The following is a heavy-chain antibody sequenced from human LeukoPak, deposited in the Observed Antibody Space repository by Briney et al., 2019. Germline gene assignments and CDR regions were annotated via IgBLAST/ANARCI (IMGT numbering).Heavy chain of an antibody. V-gene: IGHV4-39*07. J-gene: IGHJ3*02. D-gene: IGHD1-26*01. CDR1: GGSISSSSYY. Sequence: PSETLSLTCTVSGGSISSSSYYWGWIRQPPGKGLEWIGSIYYSGSTYYNPSLKSRVTISVDTSKNQFSLKLSSVTAADTALYYCARDHGAVHLRSLGARRGCYAFDIWGQGTMVTVSS. CDR2: IYYSGST. CDR3: ARDHGAVHLRSLGARRGCYAFDI.